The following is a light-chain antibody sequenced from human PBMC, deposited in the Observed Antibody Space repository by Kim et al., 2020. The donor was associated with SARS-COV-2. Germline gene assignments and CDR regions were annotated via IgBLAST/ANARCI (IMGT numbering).Light chain of an antibody. Sequence: EIVLTQSPATLSLSPGERATLSCRASQSVSSYLAWYQQKPGQAPRLLIYDASDRATSIPARFSGSGSGTEFSLTISSLESEDFAVYYCQHRSNWTPTFSQGTKVDIK. V-gene: IGKV3-11*01. CDR2: DAS. J-gene: IGKJ1*01. CDR3: QHRSNWTPT. CDR1: QSVSSY.